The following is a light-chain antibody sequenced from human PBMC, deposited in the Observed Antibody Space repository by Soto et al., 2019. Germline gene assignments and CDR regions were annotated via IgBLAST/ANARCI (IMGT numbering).Light chain of an antibody. CDR2: DAS. CDR3: EHYGASPHT. J-gene: IGKJ1*01. Sequence: EIVLTQSPATLSLSPGERATLSCRASQSVSSYLAWYQQKPGQAPRLLIYDASNRATGIPARFSGSGSGTDFTLTISSLEPEDFAVYYCEHYGASPHTFGQGTKVEIK. CDR1: QSVSSY. V-gene: IGKV3-11*01.